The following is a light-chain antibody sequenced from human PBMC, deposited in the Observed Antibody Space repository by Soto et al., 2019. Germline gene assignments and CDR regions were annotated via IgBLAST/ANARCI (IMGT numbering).Light chain of an antibody. V-gene: IGLV2-14*01. CDR2: NVS. CDR1: SSDVGGYNY. CDR3: SSFTSTNTVL. Sequence: QSALTQPASVSGSRGQSITISCTGTSSDVGGYNYVSWYQQHPGKAPKLMIYNVSNRPSGVSNRFSGSKSGNTASLTISGLQAEDEGHYYCSSFTSTNTVLFGGGTKVTVL. J-gene: IGLJ2*01.